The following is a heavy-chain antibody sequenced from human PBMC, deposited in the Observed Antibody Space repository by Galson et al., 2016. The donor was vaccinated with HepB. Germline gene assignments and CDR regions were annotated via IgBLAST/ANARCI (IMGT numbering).Heavy chain of an antibody. J-gene: IGHJ6*02. CDR3: ARETYNDFSSGSRGDYFYGMDV. CDR2: INPSGGST. V-gene: IGHV1-46*01. D-gene: IGHD3-3*01. Sequence: SVKVSCKASGYMFTRYYMHWVRQAPGQGLEWMGIINPSGGSTNYAQNLQGRVTMTRDTSTDTVYMELSSLRAEDAAVYYFARETYNDFSSGSRGDYFYGMDVWGQGTTVTVSS. CDR1: GYMFTRYY.